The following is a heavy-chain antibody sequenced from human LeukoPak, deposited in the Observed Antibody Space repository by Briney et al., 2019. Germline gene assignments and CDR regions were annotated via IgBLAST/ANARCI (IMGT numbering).Heavy chain of an antibody. CDR2: MSGSGGST. V-gene: IGHV3-23*01. Sequence: GGSLRLSCAASGFTFNSYAMNWVRQAPGKGLEWVSGMSGSGGSTSYAGSVKGRFTISRDSSKNTLYLQMNNLRVEDTAVYYCAKGPPSSSAQYFQHWGQGTLVTVSS. CDR1: GFTFNSYA. J-gene: IGHJ1*01. D-gene: IGHD6-6*01. CDR3: AKGPPSSSAQYFQH.